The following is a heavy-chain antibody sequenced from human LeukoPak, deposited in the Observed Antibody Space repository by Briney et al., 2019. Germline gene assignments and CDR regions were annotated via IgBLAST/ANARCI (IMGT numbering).Heavy chain of an antibody. V-gene: IGHV1-2*02. J-gene: IGHJ5*02. CDR1: GYSFTDYY. D-gene: IGHD2-21*01. CDR3: ARADRLHGGPYLIGP. CDR2: INPNSGGT. Sequence: VASVKVSCKTSGYSFTDYYMHCVRQAPGQGLEWMGWINPNSGGTSSAQKFQGRVTMARDTSITTVYMEVSWLTSDDTAIYYCARADRLHGGPYLIGPWGQGTLVTVSS.